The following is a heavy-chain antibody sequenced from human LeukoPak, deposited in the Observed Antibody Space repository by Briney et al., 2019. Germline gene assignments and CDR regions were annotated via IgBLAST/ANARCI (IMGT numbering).Heavy chain of an antibody. CDR2: IIPTFGTA. J-gene: IGHJ5*02. D-gene: IGHD1-26*01. CDR1: GGTFSSYA. CDR3: AVDSGSYYVVPNWFDP. Sequence: SVKVSCKASGGTFSSYAISWVRQAPGQGLEWMGRIIPTFGTANYAQKFQGRVTITTDESTSTAYMELSRLRSDDTAVYYCAVDSGSYYVVPNWFDPWGQGTLVTVSS. V-gene: IGHV1-69*05.